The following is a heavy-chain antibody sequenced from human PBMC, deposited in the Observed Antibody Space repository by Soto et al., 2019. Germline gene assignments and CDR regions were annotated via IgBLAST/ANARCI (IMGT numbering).Heavy chain of an antibody. Sequence: ASVKVSCKASGYTFTTYGISWVRQAPGQGLEWLGWINTHNGNTNYAQNLQGRVIMTADTSTSTAYMELRSLRSDDTAIYHCTREGSAPYYYYGMDAWGQGTTLTVSS. CDR1: GYTFTTYG. J-gene: IGHJ6*02. CDR3: TREGSAPYYYYGMDA. V-gene: IGHV1-18*01. CDR2: INTHNGNT. D-gene: IGHD3-10*01.